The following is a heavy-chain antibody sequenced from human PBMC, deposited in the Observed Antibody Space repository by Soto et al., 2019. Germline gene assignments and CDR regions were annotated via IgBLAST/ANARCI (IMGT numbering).Heavy chain of an antibody. D-gene: IGHD2-2*01. V-gene: IGHV4-31*03. Sequence: QVQLQESGPGLVKPSQTLSLTCTVSVGSISSGGYYWSWIRHHPGTGLEWIGYIYYSGSTYYNPSLKSRVTISVDTSKNQFSLKLSSVTAADTAVYYCARSSTSANYFDYWGQGTLVTVSS. CDR1: VGSISSGGYY. CDR3: ARSSTSANYFDY. CDR2: IYYSGST. J-gene: IGHJ4*02.